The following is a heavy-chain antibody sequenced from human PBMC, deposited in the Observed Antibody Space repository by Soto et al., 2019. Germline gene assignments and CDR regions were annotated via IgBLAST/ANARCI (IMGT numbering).Heavy chain of an antibody. J-gene: IGHJ6*02. D-gene: IGHD2-2*01. CDR2: IYYSGST. V-gene: IGHV4-31*03. CDR1: GGSISSGGYY. Sequence: QVQLQESGPGLVKPSQTLSLTCTVSGGSISSGGYYWSWIRQHPGKGLEWIGYIYYSGSTYYNPSLKSRVTTSVDTAKNQFSRKLGSVTAAATAVYYCARDPRYCSSTSCYRGGGHYYYYGMDVWGQGTTVTVSS. CDR3: ARDPRYCSSTSCYRGGGHYYYYGMDV.